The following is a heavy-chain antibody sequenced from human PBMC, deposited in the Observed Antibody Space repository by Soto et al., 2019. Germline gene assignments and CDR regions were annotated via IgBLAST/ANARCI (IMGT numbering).Heavy chain of an antibody. Sequence: QVQLVQSGAEVKKPGSSVQVSCKASGGTFSSYAISWVRQAPGQGLEWMGGIIPIVGTANYAQKFQGRVTITADESTSTAYMELSSLRSEDTAVYYCASGGYKSGYCGGDGAGYWGQGTLVTVSS. J-gene: IGHJ4*02. CDR2: IIPIVGTA. CDR1: GGTFSSYA. CDR3: ASGGYKSGYCGGDGAGY. D-gene: IGHD2-21*02. V-gene: IGHV1-69*01.